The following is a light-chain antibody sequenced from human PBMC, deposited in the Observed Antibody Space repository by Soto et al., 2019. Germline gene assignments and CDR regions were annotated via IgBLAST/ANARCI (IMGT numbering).Light chain of an antibody. Sequence: EIVLTQSPGTLSLSPGERATLSCRASQSVGRNYLAWYQQKLGQAPRLLIHGASNRATGIPDRFSGSGSGTDFILTISRLEPEDFAVYYCQQYASSPLPFGGGTKVEIK. CDR3: QQYASSPLP. CDR2: GAS. J-gene: IGKJ4*01. CDR1: QSVGRNY. V-gene: IGKV3-20*01.